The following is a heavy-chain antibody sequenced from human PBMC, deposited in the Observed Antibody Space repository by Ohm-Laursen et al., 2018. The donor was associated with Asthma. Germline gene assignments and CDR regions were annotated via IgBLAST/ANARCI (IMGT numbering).Heavy chain of an antibody. D-gene: IGHD3-22*01. CDR3: ARGYYYDSSGYYLGDWAPIDY. V-gene: IGHV1-2*06. CDR1: GYTFTGYY. CDR2: INPNSGGT. J-gene: IGHJ4*02. Sequence: GASVKVSCKASGYTFTGYYMHWVRQAPGQGPEWMGRINPNSGGTNYAQKFQGRVTMTRDTSISTAYMELSRLRSDDTAVYYCARGYYYDSSGYYLGDWAPIDYWGQGTLVTVSS.